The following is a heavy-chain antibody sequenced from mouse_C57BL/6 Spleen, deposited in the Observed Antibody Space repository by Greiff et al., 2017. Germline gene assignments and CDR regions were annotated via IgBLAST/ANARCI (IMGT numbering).Heavy chain of an antibody. CDR2: ILPGSGST. CDR1: GYTFTGYW. V-gene: IGHV1-9*01. CDR3: ASRGARGFAY. D-gene: IGHD3-3*01. Sequence: VQLQQSGAELMKPGASVKLSCTATGYTFTGYWIEWVKQRPGHGLEWIGEILPGSGSTNYTEQFKGKATFTADTSSNTAYMQLSSLTTADSAIYYCASRGARGFAYWGQGTLVTVSA. J-gene: IGHJ3*01.